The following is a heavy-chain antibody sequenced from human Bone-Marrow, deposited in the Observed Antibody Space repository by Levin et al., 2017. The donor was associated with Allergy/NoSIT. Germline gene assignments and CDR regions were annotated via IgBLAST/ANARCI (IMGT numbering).Heavy chain of an antibody. CDR3: ARSPRALLEGVGAFEV. CDR1: DGSTNGFF. J-gene: IGHJ3*01. CDR2: LHYKGST. D-gene: IGHD1-1*01. V-gene: IGHV4-59*08. Sequence: TGGSLRLSCSLSDGSTNGFFWSWLRQSPGKGLEWIGYLHYKGSTKYNPSLKGRVTISPGESKSQFSLKLTSVTAADTAVYYCARSPRALLEGVGAFEVWGQGTLVSVSS.